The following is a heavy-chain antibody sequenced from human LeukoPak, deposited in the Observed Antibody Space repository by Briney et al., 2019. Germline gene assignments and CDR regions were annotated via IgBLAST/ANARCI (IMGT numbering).Heavy chain of an antibody. V-gene: IGHV3-21*04. J-gene: IGHJ4*02. CDR2: IFPSGGEI. CDR1: GFTFSSYS. CDR3: ATYRQVLLPFES. Sequence: GGSLRLSCAASGFTFSSYSMNWVRQAPGNGLEWVSSIFPSGGEIHYADSVRGRFTISRDNSKSTLSLQMNSLRAEDTAIYYCATYRQVLLPFESWGQGTLVTVSS. D-gene: IGHD2-8*02.